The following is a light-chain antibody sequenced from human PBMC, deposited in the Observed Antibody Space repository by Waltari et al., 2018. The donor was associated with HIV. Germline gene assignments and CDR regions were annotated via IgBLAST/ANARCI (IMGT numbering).Light chain of an antibody. CDR1: LSDVGGYDF. CDR3: SSFTSSSSPVQ. V-gene: IGLV2-14*01. Sequence: SPGQSITISCTGTLSDVGGYDFVSWYQLHPGKAPKLMIYEVSNRPSGVSNRFSGSKSGNTASLTISGLQAEDEADYYCSSFTSSSSPVQFGGGTKLTVL. J-gene: IGLJ2*01. CDR2: EVS.